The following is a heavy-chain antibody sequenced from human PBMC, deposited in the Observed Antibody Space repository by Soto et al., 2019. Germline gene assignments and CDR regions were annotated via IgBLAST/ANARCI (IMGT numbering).Heavy chain of an antibody. D-gene: IGHD3-10*02. CDR1: GGTFSSYT. V-gene: IGHV1-69*02. CDR2: IIPILGIA. J-gene: IGHJ4*02. Sequence: QVQLVQSGAEVKKPGSSVKVSCKASGGTFSSYTISWVRQAPGQGLEWMGRIIPILGIANYAQKFQSRFTIPAHKSRSTAYVELSSLRFDDTVVYYCAGAKPLCGSACLFDSWGQGTLVTVSS. CDR3: AGAKPLCGSACLFDS.